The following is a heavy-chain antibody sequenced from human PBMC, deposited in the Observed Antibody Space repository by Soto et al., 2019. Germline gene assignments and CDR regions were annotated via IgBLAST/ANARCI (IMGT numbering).Heavy chain of an antibody. CDR3: ARTAYTAVAGF. CDR1: GGSISSSSYY. CDR2: IYYSGST. D-gene: IGHD6-19*01. Sequence: SETLSLTCTVSGGSISSSSYYWGWIRQPPGKGLEWIGSIYYSGSTYYNPSLKSRVTISVDTSKNQFSLKLSSVTAADTAVYYCARTAYTAVAGFWGQGTLVTVAS. V-gene: IGHV4-39*01. J-gene: IGHJ4*02.